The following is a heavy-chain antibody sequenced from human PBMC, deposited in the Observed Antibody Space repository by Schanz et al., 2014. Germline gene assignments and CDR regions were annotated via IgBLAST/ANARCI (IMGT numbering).Heavy chain of an antibody. J-gene: IGHJ4*02. CDR3: VKDDRGDVVVVAANY. V-gene: IGHV3-23*01. Sequence: EVQLLESGGGLVQPGGSLRLSCSASGFTFSTYAMSWARQTPGKGLEWVSSISSGGRNISYADSLKGRFTISRDNAKNTLDRQMNSLRAEDTAVYYCVKDDRGDVVVVAANYWGQGAQVIVSS. CDR1: GFTFSTYA. CDR2: ISSGGRNI. D-gene: IGHD2-15*01.